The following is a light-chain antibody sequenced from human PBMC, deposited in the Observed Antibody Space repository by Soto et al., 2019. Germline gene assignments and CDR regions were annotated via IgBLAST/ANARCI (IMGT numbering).Light chain of an antibody. J-gene: IGKJ5*01. CDR3: QQRSNWPT. CDR1: QSVSSY. CDR2: DAS. Sequence: SQSPSTLSVSTGERATLSCRASQSVSSYLAWYQQKPGQAPRLLIYDASNRATGIPARFSGSGSGTDFTLTISSLEPEDFAVYYCQQRSNWPTFGQGTRLAIK. V-gene: IGKV3-11*01.